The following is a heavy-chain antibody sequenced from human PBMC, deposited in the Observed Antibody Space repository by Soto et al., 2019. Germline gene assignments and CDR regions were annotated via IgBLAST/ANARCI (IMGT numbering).Heavy chain of an antibody. CDR3: FRGGFDDYEKEGRY. J-gene: IGHJ4*02. CDR2: IYARGGST. CDR1: GYTFTSYN. D-gene: IGHD5-12*01. V-gene: IGHV1-46*01. Sequence: QVQLVQSGAEVRKPGASVKVSCKASGYTFTSYNIHWVRQAPGQGLEWMAIIYARGGSTTYAQNLQGRVTVTRDTSTSTVYMELSSLRSDDTATYFCFRGGFDDYEKEGRYWGQGTLLTVSS.